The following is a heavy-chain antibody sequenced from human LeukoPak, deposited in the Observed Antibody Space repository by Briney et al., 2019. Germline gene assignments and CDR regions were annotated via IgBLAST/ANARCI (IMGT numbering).Heavy chain of an antibody. D-gene: IGHD3-16*01. CDR2: IYTSGST. J-gene: IGHJ6*03. CDR3: ARDRGTPGYYYYYMDV. CDR1: GGSISSYY. Sequence: SETLSLTCTVSGGSISSYYWSWIRQPAGKGLEWIGRIYTSGSTNYNPSLKSRVTMSVDTSKNQFSLKLSSVTAADTAVYYCARDRGTPGYYYYYMDVWGKGTTVTVSS. V-gene: IGHV4-4*07.